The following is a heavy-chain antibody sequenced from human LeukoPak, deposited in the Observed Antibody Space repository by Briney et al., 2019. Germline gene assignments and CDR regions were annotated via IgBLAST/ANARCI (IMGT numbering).Heavy chain of an antibody. Sequence: GASVKVSCKASGYTFTGYYMHWVRQAPGQGLEWMGWINPNSGGTNYAQKFQGRVTMTRNTSISTAYMELSSLRSEDTAVYYCARGPGFGELISWGQGTLVTVSS. D-gene: IGHD3-10*01. V-gene: IGHV1-2*02. CDR3: ARGPGFGELIS. CDR1: GYTFTGYY. CDR2: INPNSGGT. J-gene: IGHJ5*02.